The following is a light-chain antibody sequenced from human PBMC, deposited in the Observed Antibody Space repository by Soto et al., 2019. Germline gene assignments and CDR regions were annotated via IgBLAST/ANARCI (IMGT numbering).Light chain of an antibody. CDR3: QQYGDSSWT. Sequence: ELVLTQSPGTQSLSPGERATLSCTASQTISSSYLAWYQQKPGQAPRLLIYGASSRATGIPDNFSGSGSGTDFTLTISRLEPEDFAVYYCQQYGDSSWTFGQGTKVDIK. V-gene: IGKV3-20*01. J-gene: IGKJ1*01. CDR2: GAS. CDR1: QTISSSY.